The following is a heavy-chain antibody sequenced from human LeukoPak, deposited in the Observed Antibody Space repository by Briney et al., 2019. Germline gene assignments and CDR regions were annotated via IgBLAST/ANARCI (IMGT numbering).Heavy chain of an antibody. CDR1: GGTFSSYA. J-gene: IGHJ4*02. CDR3: ARDPSGGPTFDY. CDR2: IIPILGIA. D-gene: IGHD4-23*01. Sequence: ASVTVSCKASGGTFSSYAISWVRQAPGQGLEWMGRIIPILGIANYAQKFQGRVTITADKSTSTAYMELSSLRSEDTAVYYCARDPSGGPTFDYWGQGTLVTVSS. V-gene: IGHV1-69*04.